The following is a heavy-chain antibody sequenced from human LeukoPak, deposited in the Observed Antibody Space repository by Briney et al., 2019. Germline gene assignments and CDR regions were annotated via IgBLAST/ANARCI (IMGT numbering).Heavy chain of an antibody. J-gene: IGHJ4*02. V-gene: IGHV1-8*01. Sequence: GASVKVSCKASGYTFTSHDINWVRQATGQGLEWMGWMSPNSGDTGYAQKFQGRVTMTSDSSISIAYMELSSLRSEDTAIYYCVRTPPNWGFDYWGQGTLVTDSS. CDR1: GYTFTSHD. CDR2: MSPNSGDT. CDR3: VRTPPNWGFDY. D-gene: IGHD7-27*01.